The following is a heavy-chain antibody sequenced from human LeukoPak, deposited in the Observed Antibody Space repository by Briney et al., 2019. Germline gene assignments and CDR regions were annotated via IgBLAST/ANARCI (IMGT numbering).Heavy chain of an antibody. CDR3: ARGAVAGTWVYYYMDV. J-gene: IGHJ6*03. V-gene: IGHV3-11*04. CDR2: ISSSGSTI. CDR1: GFTFSDYY. D-gene: IGHD6-19*01. Sequence: GGSLRLSCAASGFTFSDYYMSWIRQAPGKGLGWVSYISSSGSTIYYADSVKGRFTISRDNAKNSLYLQMNSLRAEDTAVYYCARGAVAGTWVYYYMDVWGKGTTVTISS.